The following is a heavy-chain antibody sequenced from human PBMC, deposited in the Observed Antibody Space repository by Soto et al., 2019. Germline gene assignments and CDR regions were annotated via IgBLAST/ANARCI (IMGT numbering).Heavy chain of an antibody. CDR1: GFTFSSYG. CDR2: ISYDGSNK. Sequence: PGGSLRPSCAASGFTFSSYGMHWVRQAPGKRLAWVAVISYDGSNKYYADSVKGRFTISRDNSKNTLYLQMNSLSAEDTAVYYCARRGRSCSGGRTGYGMDVWGQGTTVTVSS. V-gene: IGHV3-30*03. D-gene: IGHD2-15*01. J-gene: IGHJ6*02. CDR3: ARRGRSCSGGRTGYGMDV.